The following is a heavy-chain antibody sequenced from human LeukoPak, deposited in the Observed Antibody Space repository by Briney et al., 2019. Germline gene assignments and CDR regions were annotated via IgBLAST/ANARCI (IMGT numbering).Heavy chain of an antibody. V-gene: IGHV4-4*07. J-gene: IGHJ5*02. D-gene: IGHD1-7*01. CDR1: GGSISSYY. CDR3: ARDRAGGELRYWFDP. CDR2: IYTSGST. Sequence: SETLSLTCTVSGGSISSYYWSWIRQPAGKGLEWIGRIYTSGSTNYNPSLKSRVTMSADTSKNQFSLKLSSVTAADTAVYYCARDRAGGELRYWFDPWGQGTLVTVSS.